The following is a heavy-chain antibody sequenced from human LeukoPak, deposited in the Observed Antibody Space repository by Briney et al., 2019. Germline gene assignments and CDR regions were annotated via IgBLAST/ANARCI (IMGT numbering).Heavy chain of an antibody. J-gene: IGHJ6*03. CDR1: GFTFSSYA. D-gene: IGHD1-1*01. CDR2: ISGSGGST. V-gene: IGHV3-23*01. CDR3: AKNRGGTYKYYMDV. Sequence: GGSLRLSCAASGFTFSSYAMSWVRQAPGKGLEWVSAISGSGGSTYYAASVKGRFTISRDNSKNTVYLQMGSLRAEDTAVYYCAKNRGGTYKYYMDVWGNGTTVTVSS.